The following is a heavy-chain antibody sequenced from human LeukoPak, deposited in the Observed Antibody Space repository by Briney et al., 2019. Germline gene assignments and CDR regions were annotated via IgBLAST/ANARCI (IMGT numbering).Heavy chain of an antibody. D-gene: IGHD6-6*01. J-gene: IGHJ6*03. V-gene: IGHV1-46*01. CDR2: INPSGGST. CDR3: ATSSSSSELKYYYYMDV. CDR1: GYTFTSYY. Sequence: ASVKVSCKASGYTFTSYYMHWVRQALGQGLEWMGIINPSGGSTSYAQRFQGRVTMTRDTSTSTVYMELSSLRSEDTAVYYCATSSSSSELKYYYYMDVWGKGTTVTVSS.